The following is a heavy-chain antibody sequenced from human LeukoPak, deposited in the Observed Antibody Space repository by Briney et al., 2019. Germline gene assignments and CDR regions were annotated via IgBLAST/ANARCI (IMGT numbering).Heavy chain of an antibody. D-gene: IGHD3-22*01. CDR1: GYTFTDYY. J-gene: IGHJ4*02. CDR3: ARDDYYYENSGPGD. Sequence: GASVKVSCKASGYTFTDYYTHWVRQAPGQGLEWMGWINPNSGGTHQAQKFQGRVTMNRDTSISTAYMELSSLISDDTAVYYCARDDYYYENSGPGDWGQGTLVTVAS. V-gene: IGHV1-2*02. CDR2: INPNSGGT.